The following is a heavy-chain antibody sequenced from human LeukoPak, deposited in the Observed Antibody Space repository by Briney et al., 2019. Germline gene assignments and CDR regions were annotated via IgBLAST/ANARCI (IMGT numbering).Heavy chain of an antibody. D-gene: IGHD1-7*01. V-gene: IGHV3-74*01. CDR1: GFTFSSYW. CDR2: INSDGSST. Sequence: GGSLRLSCAASGFTFSSYWMHWVRQAPGKGLVWVSRINSDGSSTSYADSVKGRFTISRDNAKNTLYLQMNSLRAEDTAVYYCAGDITGTTARPLGYMDVWGKGTTVTVSS. CDR3: AGDITGTTARPLGYMDV. J-gene: IGHJ6*03.